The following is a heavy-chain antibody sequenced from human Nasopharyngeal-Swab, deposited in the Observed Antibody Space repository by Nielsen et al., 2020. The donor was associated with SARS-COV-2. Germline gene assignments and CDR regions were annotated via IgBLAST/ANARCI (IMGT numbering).Heavy chain of an antibody. CDR1: GYTFTSYA. J-gene: IGHJ6*02. Sequence: ASVKVSCKASGYTFTSYAMNWVRQAPGQGLEWMGWINTNTGNPTYAQGFTGRFVFPLDTSVSTAYLQISSLKAEDTDVYYCAREAAAGIVYGMDVWGQGTTVTVSS. CDR2: INTNTGNP. CDR3: AREAAAGIVYGMDV. D-gene: IGHD6-13*01. V-gene: IGHV7-4-1*02.